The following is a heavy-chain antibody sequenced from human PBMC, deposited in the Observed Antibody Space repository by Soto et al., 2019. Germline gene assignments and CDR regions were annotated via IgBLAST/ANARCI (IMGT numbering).Heavy chain of an antibody. CDR3: ARNDKSGFDY. D-gene: IGHD1-1*01. CDR1: GYIFTRNY. Sequence: SVKVSCKASGYIFTRNYLHWARLAPGQGIERVGMLNPSGGSTSLAQKVQGRVTMTRGTPTSTVDMEVSSPRSEATAADDCARNDKSGFDYWGQATLVTVSA. V-gene: IGHV1-46*01. J-gene: IGHJ4*02. CDR2: LNPSGGST.